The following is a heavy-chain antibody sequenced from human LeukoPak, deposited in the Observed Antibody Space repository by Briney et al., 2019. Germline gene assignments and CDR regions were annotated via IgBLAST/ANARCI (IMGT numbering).Heavy chain of an antibody. CDR1: GFTFSGYA. CDR2: ISGSGGST. Sequence: PGGSLRLSCAASGFTFSGYAMSWVRQAPGKGLEWVSAISGSGGSTYYADSVKGRFTISRDNSKNTLYLQMNSLRAEDTAVYYCAKAKIAASGLFDYWGQGTLVTVSS. J-gene: IGHJ4*02. D-gene: IGHD6-13*01. CDR3: AKAKIAASGLFDY. V-gene: IGHV3-23*01.